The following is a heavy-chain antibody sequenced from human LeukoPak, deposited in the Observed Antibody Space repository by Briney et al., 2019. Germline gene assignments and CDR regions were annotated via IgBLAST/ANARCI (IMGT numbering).Heavy chain of an antibody. CDR2: ISGSGGST. D-gene: IGHD1/OR15-1a*01. V-gene: IGHV3-23*01. CDR3: AKDLKGTMDYVYDY. CDR1: GFTFSSYA. Sequence: GGSLRLSCAASGFTFSSYAMSWARQAPGKGLEWVSAISGSGGSTYYADSVKGRFTISRDNSKNTLYLQMNSLRAEDTAVYYCAKDLKGTMDYVYDYWGQGTLVTVSS. J-gene: IGHJ4*02.